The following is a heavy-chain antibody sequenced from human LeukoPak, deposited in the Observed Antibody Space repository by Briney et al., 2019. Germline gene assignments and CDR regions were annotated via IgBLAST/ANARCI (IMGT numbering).Heavy chain of an antibody. CDR3: XXXVASXXXHFESSGLLDY. CDR2: XXXXRSKK. J-gene: IGHJ4*02. D-gene: IGHD3-22*01. CDR1: GFTFSSYW. V-gene: IGHV3-7*01. Sequence: PGGSLRLSCAASGFTFSSYWMSWVRQAPGKGLEWVANXXXXRSKKXYVDXXKGRLTISRDNAEKSLYLQMDSLRGEDTAVYYXXXXVASXXXHFESSGLLDYWGQGTLVTVSS.